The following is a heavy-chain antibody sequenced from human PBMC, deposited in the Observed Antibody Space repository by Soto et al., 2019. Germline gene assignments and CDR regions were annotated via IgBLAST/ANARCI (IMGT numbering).Heavy chain of an antibody. D-gene: IGHD6-19*01. J-gene: IGHJ4*02. Sequence: SVKVSCKASGGTFSSYAISWVRQAPGQGLEWMGGIIPIFVTANYAQKFQGRVTITADESTSTAYIELSSLRSEDTAVYYCAVRSSGWYGNDYWGQGTLVTVSS. V-gene: IGHV1-69*13. CDR1: GGTFSSYA. CDR2: IIPIFVTA. CDR3: AVRSSGWYGNDY.